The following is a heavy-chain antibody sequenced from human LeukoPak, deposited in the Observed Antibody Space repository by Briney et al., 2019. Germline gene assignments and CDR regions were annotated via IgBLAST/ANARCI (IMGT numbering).Heavy chain of an antibody. D-gene: IGHD1-14*01. CDR3: ARSNQADDY. CDR2: INPGGSGI. Sequence: PGRSLRLSCAASGFTFSSYWMHWVRQVPGKGLVWVARINPGGSGITYADSVKGRFTISRDNAKNTLYLQMDSLRAEDTGVYYCARSNQADDYWGQGTPVTVSS. CDR1: GFTFSSYW. J-gene: IGHJ4*02. V-gene: IGHV3-74*01.